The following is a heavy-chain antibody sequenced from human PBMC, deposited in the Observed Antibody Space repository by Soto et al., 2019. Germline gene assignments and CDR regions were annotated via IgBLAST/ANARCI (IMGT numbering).Heavy chain of an antibody. D-gene: IGHD6-19*01. CDR2: INAGNGNT. J-gene: IGHJ6*02. CDR1: GYTFTSYT. CDR3: ASSYSNGWYHYGMDV. Sequence: QVQLVQSGAEVKKPGASVKVSCKASGYTFTSYTMHWVRQAPGQRLEWMGWINAGNGNTKYSQKFQGRVTITRDTSASTAYMELSSLRSEDTAMYYCASSYSNGWYHYGMDVWGQGTTVTVSS. V-gene: IGHV1-3*01.